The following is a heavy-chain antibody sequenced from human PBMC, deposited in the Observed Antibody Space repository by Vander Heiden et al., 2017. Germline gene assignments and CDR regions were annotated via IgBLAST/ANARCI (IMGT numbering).Heavy chain of an antibody. Sequence: EVQLLESGGGLVQPGGSLRLYCAASGFTFSSYAMSLVRQAPGKALEWVSSISSGSGGDTFYADSVKGRYTISRDNPKNTLYLQMNSLRDEDTAVYYCAKHTDFWSGYYTSGAFDIWGQGTMVTVSS. CDR3: AKHTDFWSGYYTSGAFDI. J-gene: IGHJ3*02. CDR2: ISSGSGGDT. CDR1: GFTFSSYA. V-gene: IGHV3-23*01. D-gene: IGHD3-3*01.